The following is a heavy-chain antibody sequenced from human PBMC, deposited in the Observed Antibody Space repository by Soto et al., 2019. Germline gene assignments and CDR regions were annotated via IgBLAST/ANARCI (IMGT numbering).Heavy chain of an antibody. CDR1: GFTFSSYW. CDR2: IKQDGSEK. D-gene: IGHD2-8*01. Sequence: XGSLRLSCAAAGFTFSSYWMSWVRQAPGKGLEWVANIKQDGSEKYYADSVKGRFTISRDNAKNSPYLQMNSLRAEDTAVYYCASTSTNYYYYGMDVWGQGTTVTVSS. J-gene: IGHJ6*02. CDR3: ASTSTNYYYYGMDV. V-gene: IGHV3-7*03.